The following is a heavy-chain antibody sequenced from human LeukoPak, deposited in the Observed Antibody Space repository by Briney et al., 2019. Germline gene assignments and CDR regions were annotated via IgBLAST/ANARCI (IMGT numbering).Heavy chain of an antibody. J-gene: IGHJ6*03. V-gene: IGHV1-2*02. CDR1: GYTFTGYY. CDR2: INPNSGGT. CDR3: ARDPTLGTALYYYMDV. Sequence: ASVKVSCKASGYTFTGYYMHWVRQAPGQGLEWMGWINPNSGGTNYAQKFQGRVTMTRDTSISTAYMELSRLRSDDTAVYYCARDPTLGTALYYYMDVWGKGTTVTVSS.